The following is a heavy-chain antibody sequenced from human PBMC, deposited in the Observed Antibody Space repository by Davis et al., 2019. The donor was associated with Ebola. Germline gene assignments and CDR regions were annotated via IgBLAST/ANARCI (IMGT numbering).Heavy chain of an antibody. CDR3: ARRGGIVGATIDY. D-gene: IGHD1-26*01. Sequence: RGFLRLSCAVSAFISSSYSMNWVRQAPGKGLEWVSSISSSSSYIYYADSVKGRFTISRDNAKNSLYLQMNSLRAEDTAVYYCARRGGIVGATIDYWGQGTLVTVSS. V-gene: IGHV3-21*01. CDR1: AFISSSYS. CDR2: ISSSSSYI. J-gene: IGHJ4*02.